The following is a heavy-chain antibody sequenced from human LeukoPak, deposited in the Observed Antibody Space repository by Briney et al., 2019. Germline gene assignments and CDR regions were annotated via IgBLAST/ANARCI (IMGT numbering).Heavy chain of an antibody. Sequence: SETLSLTCPVYVGSFSGYYWSWIRQPPGKGLDWIGEINHSGSTNYNPSLKSRVTISVDTSKNQFSLKLSSVTAADTAVYYCARGEPQNWFDPWGQGTLVTVSS. CDR3: ARGEPQNWFDP. CDR1: VGSFSGYY. V-gene: IGHV4-34*01. CDR2: INHSGST. D-gene: IGHD1-14*01. J-gene: IGHJ5*02.